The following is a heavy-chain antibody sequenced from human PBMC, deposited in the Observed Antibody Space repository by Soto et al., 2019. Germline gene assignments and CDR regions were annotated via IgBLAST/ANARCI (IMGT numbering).Heavy chain of an antibody. Sequence: SETLSLTCTVSGGSISSGGYYLSWIRPRPGTGLEWIGYIYYSGSTYYNPSLKSRVTISVDTSKNQFSLKLSSVTAADTAVYYCARTIYDTSGYYSDYWGQGTLVTVSS. D-gene: IGHD3-22*01. CDR3: ARTIYDTSGYYSDY. J-gene: IGHJ4*02. CDR1: GGSISSGGYY. CDR2: IYYSGST. V-gene: IGHV4-31*03.